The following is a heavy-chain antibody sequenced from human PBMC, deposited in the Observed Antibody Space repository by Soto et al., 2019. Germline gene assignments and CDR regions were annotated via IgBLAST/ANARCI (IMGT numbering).Heavy chain of an antibody. Sequence: ETLSLTCAVSVGSISSSNWWSCVRQPPGKGLEWIGEIYHSGSTNYNPSLKSRVTISVDKSKNQFSLKLSSVTAADTAVYYCARWITIFGVVPSGMDVWGQGTTVTVSS. V-gene: IGHV4-4*02. D-gene: IGHD3-3*01. CDR3: ARWITIFGVVPSGMDV. J-gene: IGHJ6*02. CDR1: VGSISSSNW. CDR2: IYHSGST.